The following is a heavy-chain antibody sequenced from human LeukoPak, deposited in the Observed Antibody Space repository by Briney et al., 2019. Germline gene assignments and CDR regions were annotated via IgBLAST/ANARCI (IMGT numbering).Heavy chain of an antibody. J-gene: IGHJ4*02. CDR1: GFTFSSYS. Sequence: KSGGSLRLSCAASGFTFSSYSMNWVRQAPGKGLEWVSSISSSSSYIYYADSVKGRFTISRDNAKNSLYLQMNSLRAEDTAVYYCARDRHVYDSSGYSQTRWGQGTLVTVSS. D-gene: IGHD3-22*01. V-gene: IGHV3-21*01. CDR2: ISSSSSYI. CDR3: ARDRHVYDSSGYSQTR.